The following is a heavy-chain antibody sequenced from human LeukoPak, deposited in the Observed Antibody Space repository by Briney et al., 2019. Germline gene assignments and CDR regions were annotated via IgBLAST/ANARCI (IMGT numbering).Heavy chain of an antibody. CDR2: INPSDGST. J-gene: IGHJ6*02. D-gene: IGHD5-12*01. CDR3: ARDYIVATMNYYYGMDV. CDR1: GYTFTSYY. V-gene: IGHV1-46*01. Sequence: ASVKVSCKASGYTFTSYYMHWVRQAPGQGLEWMGIINPSDGSTSYAQKFQGRVTMTRDTSTSTVYMELSSLRSEDTAVYYCARDYIVATMNYYYGMDVWGQGTTVTVSS.